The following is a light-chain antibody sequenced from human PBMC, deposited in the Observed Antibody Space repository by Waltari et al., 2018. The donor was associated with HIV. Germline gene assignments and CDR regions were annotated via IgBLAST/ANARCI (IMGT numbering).Light chain of an antibody. CDR3: QTYDSSLSASV. V-gene: IGLV1-40*01. CDR1: RSNIRANYN. Sequence: QSVLTQPPSVSGAPGQRVTIPCTGSRSNIRANYNVKWYQHVPGAAPKLLSYGDTNRPSGVADRFSGSKSGTSASLAITGLQAADEADYYCQTYDSSLSASVFGGGTKLTVL. J-gene: IGLJ2*01. CDR2: GDT.